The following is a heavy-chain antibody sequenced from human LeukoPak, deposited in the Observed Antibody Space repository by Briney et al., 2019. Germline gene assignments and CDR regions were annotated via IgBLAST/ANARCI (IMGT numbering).Heavy chain of an antibody. V-gene: IGHV3-11*05. CDR2: ISSSSTYT. CDR1: GFTFSDYY. CDR3: ARDRNSGYHMGY. Sequence: PGGSLRLSCAASGFTFSDYYMSWIRQAPGKGLEWVSYISSSSTYTNYADSVKGRFTIYRDNAKTSLFLQMNSLRAEDTAVYYCARDRNSGYHMGYWGQGDLVTVSS. J-gene: IGHJ4*02. D-gene: IGHD5-12*01.